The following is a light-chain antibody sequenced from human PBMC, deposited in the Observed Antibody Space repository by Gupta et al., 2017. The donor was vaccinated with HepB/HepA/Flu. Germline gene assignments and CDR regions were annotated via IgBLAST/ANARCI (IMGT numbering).Light chain of an antibody. CDR1: QSYFDSHGKTY. CDR3: MKNSKVPMT. J-gene: IGKJ5*01. Sequence: DVVMTQTPLSLSVPPGQPASIPYKSSQSYFDSHGKTYLDWYLQKPGQSPKALIYEVSNRFTGVPDRFSASGSGTDFTLTISRLEAEDFAVYYCMKNSKVPMTFGQGTRVEVK. CDR2: EVS. V-gene: IGKV2D-29*02.